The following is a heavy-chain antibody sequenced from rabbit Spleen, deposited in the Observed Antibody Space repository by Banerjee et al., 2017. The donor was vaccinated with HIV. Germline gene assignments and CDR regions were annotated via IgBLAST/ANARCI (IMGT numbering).Heavy chain of an antibody. CDR1: GFSLSSSDY. D-gene: IGHD3-1*01. Sequence: QSLEESGGDLVKPGASLTLTCTASGFSLSSSDYMCWVRQAPGKGLEWIGCINTGDKSTYYASWVNGRFTITRNTNQNTVTLQMTSLTGADTATYFCARWGHGGVGLNLWGPGTLVTVS. CDR2: INTGDKST. V-gene: IGHV1S40*01. CDR3: ARWGHGGVGLNL. J-gene: IGHJ4*01.